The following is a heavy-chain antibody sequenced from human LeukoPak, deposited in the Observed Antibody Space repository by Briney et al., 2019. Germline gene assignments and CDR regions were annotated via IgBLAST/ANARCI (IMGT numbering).Heavy chain of an antibody. CDR3: ANQRGGF. J-gene: IGHJ4*02. V-gene: IGHV3-23*01. Sequence: GGSLKLSCAASGFIFSSYPMSWVRQAPGEGLEWVSAISGTAENTYYADSVKGRFSISRDNSRNTVHLQMNSLRPEDTAVYYCANQRGGFWGQGTLVTVSS. CDR2: ISGTAENT. D-gene: IGHD3-10*01. CDR1: GFIFSSYP.